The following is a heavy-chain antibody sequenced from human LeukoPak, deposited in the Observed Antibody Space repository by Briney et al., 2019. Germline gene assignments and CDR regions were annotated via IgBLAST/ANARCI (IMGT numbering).Heavy chain of an antibody. J-gene: IGHJ4*02. D-gene: IGHD4-17*01. CDR2: ISSSSYI. CDR1: GFTFSSYS. V-gene: IGHV3-21*01. CDR3: ARDPSPSTVTTHFDY. Sequence: PGGSLRLSCAASGFTFSSYSMNWVRQAPGKGLEWVSSISSSSYIYYADSVKGRFTIPRDNAKNSLYLQMNSLRAEDTAVYYCARDPSPSTVTTHFDYWGQGTLVTVSS.